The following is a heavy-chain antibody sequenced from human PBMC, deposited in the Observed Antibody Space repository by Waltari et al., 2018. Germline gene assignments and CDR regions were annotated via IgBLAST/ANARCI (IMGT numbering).Heavy chain of an antibody. CDR2: IKQDGIEK. CDR3: VTGLTTVTAKDYFDH. CDR1: GMTLSSYW. D-gene: IGHD4-17*01. V-gene: IGHV3-7*01. Sequence: EVQLVESGGGSVQPGGSLRLSCAASGMTLSSYWMNWVRQAPGKVLEWLAKIKQDGIEKNYVDSVEGRFSISRDNAQNSLYLQMNSLRAEDTAIYYCVTGLTTVTAKDYFDHWGQGALVTVSS. J-gene: IGHJ4*02.